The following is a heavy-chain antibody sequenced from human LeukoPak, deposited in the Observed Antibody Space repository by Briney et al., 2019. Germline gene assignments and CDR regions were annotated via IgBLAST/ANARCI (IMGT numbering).Heavy chain of an antibody. CDR3: APQIPKSYFGVANMDV. J-gene: IGHJ6*03. CDR2: ISGSGGST. D-gene: IGHD3-3*01. V-gene: IGHV3-23*01. CDR1: GFTFSSYA. Sequence: GGSLRLSCAASGFTFSSYAMSWVRQAPGKGLEWVSAISGSGGSTYYADSVKGRFTISRDNSKNTLYLQMNSLRAEDTAVYYCAPQIPKSYFGVANMDVWGKGTTVTVSS.